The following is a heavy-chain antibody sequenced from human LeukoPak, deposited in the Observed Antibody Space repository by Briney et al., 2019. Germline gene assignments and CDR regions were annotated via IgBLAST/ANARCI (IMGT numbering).Heavy chain of an antibody. V-gene: IGHV4-31*03. CDR1: GASISSGGYY. D-gene: IGHD3-10*01. J-gene: IGHJ4*02. Sequence: PSQTLSLTCTVSGASISSGGYYWTWIRQHPGKGLEWIGYIYYGGSRGNTYYNPSFKSRATISVDTSKNQFSLKVTPVTAADTAVYYCARAPFYYYGSGSYNDWGQGTLVTVSS. CDR3: ARAPFYYYGSGSYND. CDR2: IYYGGSRGNT.